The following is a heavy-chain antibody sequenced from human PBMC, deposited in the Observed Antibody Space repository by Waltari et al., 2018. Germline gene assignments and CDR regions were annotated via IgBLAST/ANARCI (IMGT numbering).Heavy chain of an antibody. CDR1: GGSISSGSSY. CDR2: IYTSGST. CDR3: ARLGRADGY. Sequence: QVQLQESGPGLVKPSQTLSLTCTVSGGSISSGSSYWSWIRQPAGKGLEWIGRIYTSGSTNDNPSRKSRVTISVDTSKNQFSLKLSSVTAADTAVYYWARLGRADGYWGQGTLVTVSS. V-gene: IGHV4-61*02. J-gene: IGHJ4*02.